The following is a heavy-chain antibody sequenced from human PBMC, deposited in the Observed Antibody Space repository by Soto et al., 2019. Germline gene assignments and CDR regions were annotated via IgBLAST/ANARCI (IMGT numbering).Heavy chain of an antibody. CDR1: GYRFTSYW. CDR2: IYPGDSDT. D-gene: IGHD6-19*01. Sequence: GGSLKISCRGSGYRFTSYWIGWVRQMPGKGLEWMGIIYPGDSDTRYSPSFQGQVTISADKSISTAYLQWSSLKASDTAMYYCARLGIAVAGTYGMDVWGQGTTVTVS. J-gene: IGHJ6*02. V-gene: IGHV5-51*01. CDR3: ARLGIAVAGTYGMDV.